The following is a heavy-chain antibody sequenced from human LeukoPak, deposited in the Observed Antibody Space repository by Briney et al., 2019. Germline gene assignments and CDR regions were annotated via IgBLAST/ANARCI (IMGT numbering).Heavy chain of an antibody. J-gene: IGHJ3*02. V-gene: IGHV1-2*02. Sequence: ASVKVSCKASGYTXTGYYMHGVRQAPGQGLEWMGWINPNSGGTNYAQKFQGRVTMTRDTSISTAYMELSRLRSDDTAVYYCARVWGAYGDYEYDAFDIWGQGTMVTVSS. CDR1: GYTXTGYY. D-gene: IGHD4-17*01. CDR2: INPNSGGT. CDR3: ARVWGAYGDYEYDAFDI.